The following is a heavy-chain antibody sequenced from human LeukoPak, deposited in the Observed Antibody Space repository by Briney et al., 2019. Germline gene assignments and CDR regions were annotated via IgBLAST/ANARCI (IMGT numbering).Heavy chain of an antibody. D-gene: IGHD6-19*01. CDR1: GGSFSGYY. Sequence: SETLSLTCAVYGGSFSGYYWSWIRQPPGKGLEWIGEINHSGSTNYNPSLKSRVTISVDTSKNQFSLKLSSVTAADTAVYYCARRGRWLGAFDIWGQGTMVTVSS. CDR2: INHSGST. V-gene: IGHV4-34*01. CDR3: ARRGRWLGAFDI. J-gene: IGHJ3*02.